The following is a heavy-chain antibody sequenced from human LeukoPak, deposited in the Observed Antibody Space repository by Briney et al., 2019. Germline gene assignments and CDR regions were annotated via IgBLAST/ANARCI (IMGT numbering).Heavy chain of an antibody. D-gene: IGHD3-22*01. CDR3: ARDRAYYYDLGVMDV. V-gene: IGHV3-48*03. J-gene: IGHJ6*02. CDR2: IGSSGSTI. CDR1: GFTFSSYE. Sequence: GGSLRLSCAASGFTFSSYEMNWVRQAPGKGLEWVSYIGSSGSTIYYADSVKGRFTISRDNAKNSLYLQMNSLRAEDTAVYYCARDRAYYYDLGVMDVWGQGTTVTVSS.